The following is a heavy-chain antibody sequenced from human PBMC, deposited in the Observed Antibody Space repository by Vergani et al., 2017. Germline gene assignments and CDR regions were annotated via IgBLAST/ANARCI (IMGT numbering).Heavy chain of an antibody. CDR1: GGTFSSYA. CDR3: ARDSMVDTAMVTYYGMDV. Sequence: QVQLVQSGAEVKKPGSSVKVSCKASGGTFSSYAISWVRQAPGQGLEWMGRIIPIVGTANYAHKFQGRVTITADESTSTSYMELSSLRSEDTAVYYCARDSMVDTAMVTYYGMDVWGQGTTVTVSS. J-gene: IGHJ6*02. D-gene: IGHD5-18*01. CDR2: IIPIVGTA. V-gene: IGHV1-69*18.